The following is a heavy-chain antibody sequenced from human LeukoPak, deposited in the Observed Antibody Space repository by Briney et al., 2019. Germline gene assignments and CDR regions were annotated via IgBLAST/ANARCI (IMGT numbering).Heavy chain of an antibody. Sequence: PGGSLRLSCAISGFNFGRYTIHWVRQAPGKGLEWVSLAGWAGGTTFYSDSVRGRFTISRDSGRKSVYLQMNSLTTDDTAFYFCAKELDTMFFDYWGQGALVTVSS. V-gene: IGHV3-43*01. CDR1: GFNFGRYT. D-gene: IGHD3-10*02. CDR2: AGWAGGTT. J-gene: IGHJ4*02. CDR3: AKELDTMFFDY.